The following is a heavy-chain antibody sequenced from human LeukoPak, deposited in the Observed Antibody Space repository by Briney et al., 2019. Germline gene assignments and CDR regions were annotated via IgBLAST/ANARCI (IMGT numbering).Heavy chain of an antibody. CDR3: ARLVRGIAIFGVVIIVGWFDP. CDR2: INHSGST. D-gene: IGHD3-3*01. Sequence: PSETLSLTCTVSGGSISSYYWSWIRQPPGKGLEWIGEINHSGSTNYNPSLKSRVTISVDTSKNQFSLKLSSVTAADTAVYYCARLVRGIAIFGVVIIVGWFDPWGQGTLVTVSS. J-gene: IGHJ5*02. V-gene: IGHV4-34*01. CDR1: GGSISSYY.